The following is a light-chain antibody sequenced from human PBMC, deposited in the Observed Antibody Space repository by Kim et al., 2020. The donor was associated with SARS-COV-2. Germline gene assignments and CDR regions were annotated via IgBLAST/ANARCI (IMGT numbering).Light chain of an antibody. CDR2: DVT. CDR1: RSDVGGYNY. Sequence: QSALTQPASVSGSPGQSITISCTGTRSDVGGYNYVSWYQQHPGKAPKLIIYDVTNRPSGVSGRFSGSKSANTASLTISGLQAEDEADYYCSSYASSSALGILFGGGTQLTVL. CDR3: SSYASSSALGIL. V-gene: IGLV2-14*03. J-gene: IGLJ2*01.